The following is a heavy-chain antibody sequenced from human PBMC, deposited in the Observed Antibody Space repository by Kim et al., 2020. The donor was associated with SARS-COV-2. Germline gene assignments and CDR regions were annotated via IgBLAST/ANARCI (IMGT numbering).Heavy chain of an antibody. CDR3: AMTYRSG. V-gene: IGHV3-15*01. J-gene: IGHJ6*02. CDR1: GFTFGNAS. D-gene: IGHD6-25*01. Sequence: GGSLRLSCAASGFTFGNASMSWVRQAPGEGLEWVGRIKTKTDGGTTDYAAPGKGRFTISRDDSKNTLYLQMNNLKIEDTAVYYCAMTYRSGWGQGTTVTVFS. CDR2: IKTKTDGGTT.